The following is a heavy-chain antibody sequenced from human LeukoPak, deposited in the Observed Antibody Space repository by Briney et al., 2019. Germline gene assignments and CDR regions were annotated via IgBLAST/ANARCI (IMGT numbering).Heavy chain of an antibody. J-gene: IGHJ4*02. CDR3: ARKTDSGGQGDY. D-gene: IGHD3-22*01. CDR2: IYSGGNT. Sequence: GGSLRLSCAASGFSVSSNYMSWVRQAPGKGLECVSVIYSGGNTYYADSVKGRFTISRDKSKNTLYLQMNSLRAEDTAVYYCARKTDSGGQGDYWGPGALVTVSS. V-gene: IGHV3-66*01. CDR1: GFSVSSNY.